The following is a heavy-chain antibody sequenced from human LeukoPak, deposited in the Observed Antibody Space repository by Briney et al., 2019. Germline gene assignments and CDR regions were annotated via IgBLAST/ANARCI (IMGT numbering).Heavy chain of an antibody. CDR1: GFTFSSYA. CDR3: VKSSGWSNIDY. CDR2: ISSNGGST. V-gene: IGHV3-64D*09. Sequence: PGGSLRLSCSASGFTFSSYAMHCVRQPPGKGLEYVSAISSNGGSTYYADSVKGRFTISRDNSKNTLYLQMSSLRAEDTAVYYCVKSSGWSNIDYWGQGTLVTVSS. D-gene: IGHD6-19*01. J-gene: IGHJ4*02.